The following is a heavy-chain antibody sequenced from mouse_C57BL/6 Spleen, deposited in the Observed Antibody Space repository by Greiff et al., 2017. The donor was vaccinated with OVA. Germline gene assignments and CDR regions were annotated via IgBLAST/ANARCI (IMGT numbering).Heavy chain of an antibody. J-gene: IGHJ2*01. CDR2: IDPSDSST. CDR1: GYTFTSYW. V-gene: IGHV1-50*01. Sequence: QVQLQQPGAELVKPGASVKLSCKASGYTFTSYWMQWVKQRPGQGLEWIGEIDPSDSSTNYNQKFKGKATLTIDTSSSTAYMQLSSLTSEDSAVYYCAVPRHFDYWGQGTTLTVSS. CDR3: AVPRHFDY.